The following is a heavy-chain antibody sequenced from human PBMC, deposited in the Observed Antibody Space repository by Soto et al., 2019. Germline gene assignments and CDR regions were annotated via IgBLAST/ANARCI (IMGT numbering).Heavy chain of an antibody. CDR1: GYTFINYY. Sequence: ASVKVSCKASGYTFINYYIHWVRQAPGEGLERMGIINPRDGSTNYAQKLQGTITMTKDTSTSTVYMELSSLRAAYTDVYYCPIWAAYFHCCDRGSLV. V-gene: IGHV1-46*04. CDR2: INPRDGST. J-gene: IGHJ4*01. D-gene: IGHD2-15*01. CDR3: PIWAAYFHC.